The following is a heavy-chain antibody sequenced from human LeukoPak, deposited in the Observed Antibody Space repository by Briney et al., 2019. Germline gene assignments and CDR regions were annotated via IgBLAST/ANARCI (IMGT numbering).Heavy chain of an antibody. J-gene: IGHJ6*03. CDR1: GYAISSGYY. D-gene: IGHD3-16*01. CDR3: ARETSQKGAHYMDV. CDR2: IYHDGST. V-gene: IGHV4-38-2*02. Sequence: SETLSLTCTVSGYAISSGYYWGWIRQTPGKGLEWIARIYHDGSTHYNPSLKSRVTISVDTSKNQSSLKLSSVTAADTAVYYCARETSQKGAHYMDVWGKGTTVTISS.